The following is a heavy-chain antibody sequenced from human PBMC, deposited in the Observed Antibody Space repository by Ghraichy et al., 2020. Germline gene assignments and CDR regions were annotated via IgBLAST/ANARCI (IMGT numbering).Heavy chain of an antibody. V-gene: IGHV4-61*01. CDR3: ARGRGYGYGIDY. J-gene: IGHJ4*02. CDR1: SGSVSNCYHY. D-gene: IGHD5-18*01. Sequence: SETLSLTCAVSSGSVSNCYHYWSWLRQRPGKALEWVGHLYDIGSNISNPSLRSRVSISVDTAKNQFSLKLNFVGAADTTIYYCARGRGYGYGIDYWGQGILVTVSS. CDR2: LYDIGSN.